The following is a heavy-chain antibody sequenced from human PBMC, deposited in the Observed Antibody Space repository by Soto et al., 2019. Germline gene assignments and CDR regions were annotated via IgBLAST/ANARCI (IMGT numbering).Heavy chain of an antibody. Sequence: GESLKISCKGSVYSFTSYWFGWVRQMPGKGLEWMGIIYPGDSDTRYSPSFQGQVTISADKSISTAYLQWSSLKASDTAMYYCARSYSSSWSDNLEPAKNYYGMYAWGQETTVTLSS. D-gene: IGHD6-13*01. CDR3: ARSYSSSWSDNLEPAKNYYGMYA. V-gene: IGHV5-51*01. J-gene: IGHJ6*02. CDR2: IYPGDSDT. CDR1: VYSFTSYW.